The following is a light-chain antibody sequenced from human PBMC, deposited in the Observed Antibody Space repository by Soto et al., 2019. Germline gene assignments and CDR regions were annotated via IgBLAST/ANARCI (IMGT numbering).Light chain of an antibody. CDR1: QSVSSSY. Sequence: EILFTQSPGTLSFSPGERATLSCRASQSVSSSYLAWYQQKPGQAPRLLIYGASSRATGIPDRFSGSGSGTDFTLTISRLEPEDFAVYYCQQYGSSPFTFGPGTKVDIK. CDR3: QQYGSSPFT. CDR2: GAS. V-gene: IGKV3-20*01. J-gene: IGKJ3*01.